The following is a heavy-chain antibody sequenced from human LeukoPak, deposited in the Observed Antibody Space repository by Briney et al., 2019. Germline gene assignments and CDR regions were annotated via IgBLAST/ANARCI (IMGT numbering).Heavy chain of an antibody. CDR3: ARTIVGATRGMDV. J-gene: IGHJ6*02. D-gene: IGHD1-26*01. CDR2: IYYSGST. CDR1: GGPISSYY. V-gene: IGHV4-59*08. Sequence: PSETLSLTCTVSGGPISSYYWSWIRQPPGKGLEWIGYIYYSGSTNYNPSLKSRVTISVDTSKNQFSLKLSSVTAADTAVYYCARTIVGATRGMDVWGQGTTVTVSS.